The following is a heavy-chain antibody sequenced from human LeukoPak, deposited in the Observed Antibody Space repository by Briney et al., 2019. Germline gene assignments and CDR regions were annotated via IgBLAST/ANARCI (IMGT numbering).Heavy chain of an antibody. V-gene: IGHV3-30-3*01. CDR3: ARDISGSYTVDY. Sequence: GGSLRLSCAASGFTFSSHAMHWVRQAPGKGLDWVAVIQYDGSTKYYADSVKGRFTISRDNSRNTLDLQMDSLRAEDTAIYYCARDISGSYTVDYWGQGVLVTVSS. CDR2: IQYDGSTK. D-gene: IGHD1-26*01. CDR1: GFTFSSHA. J-gene: IGHJ4*02.